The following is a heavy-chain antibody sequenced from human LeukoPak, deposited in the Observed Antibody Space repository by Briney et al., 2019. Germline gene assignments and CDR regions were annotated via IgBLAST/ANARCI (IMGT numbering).Heavy chain of an antibody. D-gene: IGHD4-17*01. CDR3: ARDNPKYGDYLDY. V-gene: IGHV4-59*01. CDR2: IYYSGST. J-gene: IGHJ4*02. CDR1: GGSISSYY. Sequence: SETLSLTCTVSGGSISSYYWSWIRQPPGKGLEWIGYIYYSGSTNYNPSLKSRVTISVDTSKNQFSLKLSSVTAADTAVYYCARDNPKYGDYLDYWGQGTLVTVSS.